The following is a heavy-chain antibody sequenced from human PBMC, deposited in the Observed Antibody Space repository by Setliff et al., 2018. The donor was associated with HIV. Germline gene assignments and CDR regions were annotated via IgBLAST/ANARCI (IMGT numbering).Heavy chain of an antibody. CDR3: ARHAWFGELLGYYFDY. CDR1: GYSISSGYY. V-gene: IGHV4-38-2*01. CDR2: IYHSGST. J-gene: IGHJ4*02. Sequence: PSETLSLTCAVSGYSISSGYYWGWIRQPPGKGPEWIGSIYHSGSTYYSPSLMSRVTISVDTSKNQFSLNLSSVTAADTAVYYCARHAWFGELLGYYFDYWGQGKMVTV. D-gene: IGHD3-10*01.